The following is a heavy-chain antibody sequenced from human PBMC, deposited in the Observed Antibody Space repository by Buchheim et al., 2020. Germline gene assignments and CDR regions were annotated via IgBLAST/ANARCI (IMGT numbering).Heavy chain of an antibody. J-gene: IGHJ4*02. V-gene: IGHV1-46*04. CDR1: GYTFISYH. CDR3: ARDHRAAHDY. D-gene: IGHD6-6*01. Sequence: QVQVVQSGAEVKKPGASVKVSCKASGYTFISYHIHWVRQAPGQGLEWMGMINPYSGDTTYARRLQGRVIMTRDTSKNTVYMELTSLRSDDTGIYYCARDHRAAHDYWGQGTL. CDR2: INPYSGDT.